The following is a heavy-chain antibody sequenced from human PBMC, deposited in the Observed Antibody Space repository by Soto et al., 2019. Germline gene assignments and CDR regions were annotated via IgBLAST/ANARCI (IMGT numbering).Heavy chain of an antibody. CDR2: MNPNSGNT. V-gene: IGHV1-8*01. CDR3: ARAIVVVPAAPLWAFDI. J-gene: IGHJ3*02. D-gene: IGHD2-2*01. Sequence: ASVKVSCKASGYTLTSYDINWVRQATGQGLEWMGWMNPNSGNTGYAQKFQGRVTMTRNTSISTAYMELSSLRSEDTAVYYCARAIVVVPAAPLWAFDIWGQGTMVTVSS. CDR1: GYTLTSYD.